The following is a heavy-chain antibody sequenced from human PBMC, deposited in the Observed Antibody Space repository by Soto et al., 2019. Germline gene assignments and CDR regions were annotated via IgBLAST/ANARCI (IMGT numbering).Heavy chain of an antibody. CDR2: ISAYNGNT. CDR1: GYTLSIYY. CDR3: ARDPTRITIFGVVTSDAYYYYGMDV. V-gene: IGHV1-18*04. D-gene: IGHD3-3*01. J-gene: IGHJ6*02. Sequence: APVKGSWKCSGYTLSIYYMHWVRQAPGQGLEWMGWISAYNGNTNYAQKLQGRVTMTTDTSTSTAYMELRSLRSDDTAVYYCARDPTRITIFGVVTSDAYYYYGMDVWGQGTTVTVSS.